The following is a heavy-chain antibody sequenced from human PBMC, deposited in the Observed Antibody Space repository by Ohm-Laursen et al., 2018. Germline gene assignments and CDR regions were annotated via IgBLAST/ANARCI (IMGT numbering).Heavy chain of an antibody. V-gene: IGHV3-23*01. CDR3: AKDAADAWLDDAFDI. J-gene: IGHJ3*02. Sequence: SLRLSCAASGFTFSTYAMSWVRQAPGKGLAWVSGNSGSGDSTHYAVSVKGRFTISRDNPKNMLYLQMNSLRAEDTAVYYCAKDAADAWLDDAFDIWGQGTMVTVSS. D-gene: IGHD5-12*01. CDR2: NSGSGDST. CDR1: GFTFSTYA.